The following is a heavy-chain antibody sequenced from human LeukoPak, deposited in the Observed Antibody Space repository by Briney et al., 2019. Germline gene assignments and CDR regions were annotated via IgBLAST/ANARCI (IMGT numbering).Heavy chain of an antibody. CDR3: ARFPLRGYTYGSVIHHMDV. J-gene: IGHJ6*02. Sequence: SVKVSCKASGGTFNTYAITWVRQAPGQGLEWMGRIIPILDAADSAQEFQGRLTMTADKSTSTVYMELSSLTSDDTAIYFCARFPLRGYTYGSVIHHMDVWGQGTTVTVSS. D-gene: IGHD5-18*01. V-gene: IGHV1-69*04. CDR2: IIPILDAA. CDR1: GGTFNTYA.